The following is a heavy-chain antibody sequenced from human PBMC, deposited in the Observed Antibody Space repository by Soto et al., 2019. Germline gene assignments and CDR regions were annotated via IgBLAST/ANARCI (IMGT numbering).Heavy chain of an antibody. CDR2: IKSKTDGGAT. V-gene: IGHV3-15*01. CDR3: TTDLYYDFWSGSV. D-gene: IGHD3-3*01. J-gene: IGHJ6*02. Sequence: GGSLRLSCAASGFTFSNAWMSWVRQAPGKGLEWVGRIKSKTDGGATDYAAPVKGGFTISRDDSKNTLYLQMNSLKTEDTAVYYCTTDLYYDFWSGSVWGQGATVTVS. CDR1: GFTFSNAW.